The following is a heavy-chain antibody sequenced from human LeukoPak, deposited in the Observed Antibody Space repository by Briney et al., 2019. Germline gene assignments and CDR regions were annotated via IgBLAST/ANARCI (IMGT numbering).Heavy chain of an antibody. CDR1: GGTFSSYA. D-gene: IGHD6-13*01. CDR3: ARGRPTTSIAAAGVNWFDP. V-gene: IGHV1-69*06. CDR2: IIPIFGTA. J-gene: IGHJ5*02. Sequence: SVKVSCKASGGTFSSYAISWVRQAPGQGLEWMGGIIPIFGTANYAQKFQGRVTITADKSTSTAYMELSSLRSEDTAVYYCARGRPTTSIAAAGVNWFDPWGQGTLVTVPS.